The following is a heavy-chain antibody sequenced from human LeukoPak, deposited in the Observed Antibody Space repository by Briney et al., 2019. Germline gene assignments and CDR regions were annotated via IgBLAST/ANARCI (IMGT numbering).Heavy chain of an antibody. V-gene: IGHV3-23*01. D-gene: IGHD6-13*01. CDR3: AKEGSSSRIDY. Sequence: PGGSLRLSCVVSGFTFSNYGLSWVRQAPGKGLEWVSFISAGGGSTHYADSVKGRFTISRDNFKNTMYLQMNSLRAEDTAVYYCAKEGSSSRIDYWGQGTLVTVSS. J-gene: IGHJ4*02. CDR2: ISAGGGST. CDR1: GFTFSNYG.